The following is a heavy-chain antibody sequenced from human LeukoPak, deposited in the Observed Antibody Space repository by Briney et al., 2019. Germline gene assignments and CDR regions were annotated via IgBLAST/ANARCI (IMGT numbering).Heavy chain of an antibody. CDR2: IQYDGSNK. CDR3: ANSPSTPYSSYYMDV. J-gene: IGHJ6*03. D-gene: IGHD2/OR15-2a*01. Sequence: GGSLRLSCDMYGFIFSTCGIHWVRQAPGKGLEGVTFIQYDGSNKYYADSVKGRFTISRDNSNKMVYLQMNSLRAADTAVYYCANSPSTPYSSYYMDVWGKGTTVTVSS. CDR1: GFIFSTCG. V-gene: IGHV3-30*02.